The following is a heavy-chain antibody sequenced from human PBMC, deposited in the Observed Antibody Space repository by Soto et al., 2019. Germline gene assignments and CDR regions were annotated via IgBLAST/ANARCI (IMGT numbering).Heavy chain of an antibody. D-gene: IGHD3-22*01. CDR1: GGSISSYY. CDR2: IYYSGST. J-gene: IGHJ5*02. Sequence: SETLSLTCTVSGGSISSYYWSWIRQPPGKGLEWIGYIYYSGSTNYNPSLKSRVTISVDTSKNQFSLKLSSVTAADTAVYYCARDNYYDSSGYYGDWFAPWGQGTLV. V-gene: IGHV4-59*01. CDR3: ARDNYYDSSGYYGDWFAP.